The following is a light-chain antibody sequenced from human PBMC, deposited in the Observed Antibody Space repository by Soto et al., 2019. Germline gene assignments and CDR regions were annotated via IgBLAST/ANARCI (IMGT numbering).Light chain of an antibody. CDR2: GAS. CDR3: QQTYSDIS. Sequence: RLAQAPSSLAASVGDTITITCRASRTINTYLNWFQQRPGEPPRLLIYGASTLHDGVPSRFSGSGSGADFTLTISGLQPEDFASYHCQQTYSDISFGGGTK. V-gene: IGKV1-39*01. J-gene: IGKJ4*01. CDR1: RTINTY.